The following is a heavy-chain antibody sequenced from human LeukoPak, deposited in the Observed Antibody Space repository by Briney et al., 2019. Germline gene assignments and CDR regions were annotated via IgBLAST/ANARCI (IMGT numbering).Heavy chain of an antibody. D-gene: IGHD1-26*01. J-gene: IGHJ3*02. CDR2: IRYDGFNK. CDR1: GFTFSNYG. Sequence: QPGRSLRLSCAASGFTFSNYGMHWVRQAPGKGLEWVASIRYDGFNKYYADSLKGRFTISRDNSKNTLYLQMNSLRAEDTAVYYCAKKTIVGATVDAFDIWGQGTMVIVSS. CDR3: AKKTIVGATVDAFDI. V-gene: IGHV3-30*02.